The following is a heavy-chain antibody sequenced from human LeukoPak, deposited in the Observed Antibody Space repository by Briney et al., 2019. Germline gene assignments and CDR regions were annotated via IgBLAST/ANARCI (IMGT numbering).Heavy chain of an antibody. J-gene: IGHJ4*02. CDR2: IYSGGST. Sequence: PGGSPRLSCAASGFTFSSYAMSWVRQAPGKGLEWVSVIYSGGSTYYADSVKGRFTISRDNSKNTLYLQMNSLRAEDTAVYYCARNPNSAAIYFDYWGQGTLVTVSS. V-gene: IGHV3-66*01. D-gene: IGHD6-13*01. CDR1: GFTFSSYA. CDR3: ARNPNSAAIYFDY.